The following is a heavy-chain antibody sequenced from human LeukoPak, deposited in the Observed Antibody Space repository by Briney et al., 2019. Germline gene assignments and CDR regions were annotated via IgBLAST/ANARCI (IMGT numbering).Heavy chain of an antibody. CDR3: ARDSCSGGSCYNDYYYYGMDV. Sequence: GGSLRLSCAASGFTFSSYAMHWVRQAPGKGLEWVAVISYDGSNKYYADSVKGRFTISRDNSKNTLYLQMNSLRAEDTAVYYCARDSCSGGSCYNDYYYYGMDVWGQGTTVTVSS. D-gene: IGHD2-15*01. CDR2: ISYDGSNK. V-gene: IGHV3-30-3*01. J-gene: IGHJ6*02. CDR1: GFTFSSYA.